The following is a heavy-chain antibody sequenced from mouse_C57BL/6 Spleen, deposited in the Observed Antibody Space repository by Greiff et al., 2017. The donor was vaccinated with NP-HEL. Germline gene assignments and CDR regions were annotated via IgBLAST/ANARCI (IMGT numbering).Heavy chain of an antibody. CDR1: GYSFTSYY. V-gene: IGHV1-66*01. D-gene: IGHD1-1*01. Sequence: QVQLQHSGPELVKPGASVKISCKASGYSFTSYYIHWVKQMPGQGLEWIGWIYPGSGNTKYNEKFKGKATLTADTSSSTAYMQLSSLTSEDSVVYYCARGGITTVVATKALFDYWGQGTTLTVSS. CDR2: IYPGSGNT. J-gene: IGHJ2*01. CDR3: ARGGITTVVATKALFDY.